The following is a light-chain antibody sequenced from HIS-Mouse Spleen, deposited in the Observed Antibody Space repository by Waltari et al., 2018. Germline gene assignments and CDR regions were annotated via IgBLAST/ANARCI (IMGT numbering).Light chain of an antibody. CDR3: CSYAGSSTFEV. Sequence: QSALTQPASVSGSPGQSITISCTGTSSDVGSYHLVSWYQQPPGKAPKPMIYEGSKRPSGVSNRFSGSKSGNTASLTISGLQAEDEADYYCCSYAGSSTFEVFGGGTKLTVL. CDR2: EGS. CDR1: SSDVGSYHL. J-gene: IGLJ2*01. V-gene: IGLV2-23*03.